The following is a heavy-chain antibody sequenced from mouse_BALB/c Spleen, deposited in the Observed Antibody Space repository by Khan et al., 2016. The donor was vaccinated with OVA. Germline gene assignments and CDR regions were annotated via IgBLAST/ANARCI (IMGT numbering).Heavy chain of an antibody. Sequence: VQLQQSGPGLVAPSQSLSITCTISGFSLTNYGVHWVRQPPGKGLEWLVVIWSDGSTPYNSALKSRLTITKDNSNSQVFLEMNSLQTDDTAIYFCARQPYYHYNVMDYWGQGTSVTVSS. D-gene: IGHD2-4*01. J-gene: IGHJ4*01. CDR3: ARQPYYHYNVMDY. CDR1: GFSLTNYG. CDR2: IWSDGST. V-gene: IGHV2-6-1*01.